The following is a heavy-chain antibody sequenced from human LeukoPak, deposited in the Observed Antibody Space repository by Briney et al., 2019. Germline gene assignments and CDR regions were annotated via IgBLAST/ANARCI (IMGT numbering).Heavy chain of an antibody. V-gene: IGHV5-51*01. CDR3: ARQAYASSFDAFDI. CDR2: FYPGDSET. Sequence: GESLKISCKGSGYNFATDYIGWVRQLPGKGLEWMGIFYPGDSETNYSPSFKGQVTFSVDKSITTAYLQWSSLKASDTAMYYCARQAYASSFDAFDIWGQGKMVTVSS. J-gene: IGHJ3*02. CDR1: GYNFATDY. D-gene: IGHD3-22*01.